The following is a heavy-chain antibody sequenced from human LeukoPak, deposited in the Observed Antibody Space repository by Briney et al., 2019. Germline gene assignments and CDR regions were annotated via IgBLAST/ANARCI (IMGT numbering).Heavy chain of an antibody. CDR2: IYPGDSDT. CDR3: ARRSYDFRSGDDY. J-gene: IGHJ4*02. D-gene: IGHD3-3*01. Sequence: GESLKISCEGSGYRFTSYWIAWVRQMPGKGLNWMGIIYPGDSDTKYSPSFQGQVTISADKSISTAYLQWSSLKASDTAMYYCARRSYDFRSGDDYWGQGTLVTVSS. V-gene: IGHV5-51*01. CDR1: GYRFTSYW.